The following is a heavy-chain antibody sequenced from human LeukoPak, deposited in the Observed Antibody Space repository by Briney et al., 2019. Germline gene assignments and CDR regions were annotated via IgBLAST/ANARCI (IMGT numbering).Heavy chain of an antibody. J-gene: IGHJ4*02. CDR2: IRYDGSNK. V-gene: IGHV3-30*02. CDR3: AKDSGSYSVRDY. D-gene: IGHD1-26*01. Sequence: PGRSLRLSCAASGFTFSSYGMHWVRQAPGKGLEWVAFIRYDGSNKYYADSVKGRFTISRDNSKNTLYLQMNSLRAEDTAVYYCAKDSGSYSVRDYWGQGTLVTVSS. CDR1: GFTFSSYG.